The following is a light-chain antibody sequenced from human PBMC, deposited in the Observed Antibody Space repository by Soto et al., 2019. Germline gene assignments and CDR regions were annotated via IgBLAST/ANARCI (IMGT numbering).Light chain of an antibody. CDR3: HQYATSPLT. V-gene: IGKV3-20*01. CDR1: QSVGNNF. CDR2: HAS. Sequence: EIVLTQSPGTLSLSPGERAALSCRASQSVGNNFLGWYQQKPGQSPRLLIYHASNRATGIPDRFSGTASGTYFTLTISRLQPEDFAVYYWHQYATSPLTFGGGTKVEIK. J-gene: IGKJ4*01.